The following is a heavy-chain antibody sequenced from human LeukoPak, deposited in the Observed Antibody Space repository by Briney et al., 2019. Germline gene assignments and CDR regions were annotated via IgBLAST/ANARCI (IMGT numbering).Heavy chain of an antibody. Sequence: GGSLRLSRAASGFTFSSYWMHWVRKAPGKGLVWVSRINSDGSITDYADSVKGRFTISRDNAKNTLYLQMNSLRAEDTAMYYCARESCTGGSCINWFDPWCQGTLVTVSS. J-gene: IGHJ5*01. CDR3: ARESCTGGSCINWFDP. V-gene: IGHV3-74*01. D-gene: IGHD2-15*01. CDR1: GFTFSSYW. CDR2: INSDGSIT.